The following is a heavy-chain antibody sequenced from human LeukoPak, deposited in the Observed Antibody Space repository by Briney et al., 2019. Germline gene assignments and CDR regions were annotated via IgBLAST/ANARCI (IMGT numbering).Heavy chain of an antibody. CDR3: ARGSRSSGWMLEDY. V-gene: IGHV1-69*02. CDR1: GGTFSSYT. D-gene: IGHD6-19*01. J-gene: IGHJ4*02. Sequence: GASVKVSCKASGGTFSSYTISWVRQAPGQGLEWMGRIIPILGIANYAQKFQGRVTITADKSTSTAYMELSSLRSEDAAVYYCARGSRSSGWMLEDYWGQGTLVTVSS. CDR2: IIPILGIA.